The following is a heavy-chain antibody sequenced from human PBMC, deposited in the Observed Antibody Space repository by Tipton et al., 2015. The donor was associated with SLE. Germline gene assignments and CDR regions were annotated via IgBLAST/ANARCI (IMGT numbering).Heavy chain of an antibody. CDR3: AKEDRFLEWSIDAFDI. D-gene: IGHD3-3*01. CDR2: ISSSSSTI. V-gene: IGHV3-48*01. J-gene: IGHJ3*02. Sequence: SLRLSCAASGFTFSSYSMNWVRQAPGKGLEWVSYISSSSSTIYYADSVKGRFTISRDNSKNTLYLQMNSLRAEDTAVYYCAKEDRFLEWSIDAFDIWGQGTMVTVSS. CDR1: GFTFSSYS.